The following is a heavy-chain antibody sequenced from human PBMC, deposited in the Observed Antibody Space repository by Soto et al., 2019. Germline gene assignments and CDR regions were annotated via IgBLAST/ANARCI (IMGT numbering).Heavy chain of an antibody. V-gene: IGHV1-18*01. J-gene: IGHJ3*02. CDR2: SAAYRNHT. Sequence: QVLLVQSGAEVKKPGASVNVSCKASGYTLNNYGVTWVRQAPGQGLEWMGWSAAYRNHTHSAQKVHGSVTMTTATSTSTAYMELRSLESDDTAVYYCARDYYFTGTSCLDVFDIWGQGTMVTVSS. CDR1: GYTLNNYG. CDR3: ARDYYFTGTSCLDVFDI. D-gene: IGHD2-8*02.